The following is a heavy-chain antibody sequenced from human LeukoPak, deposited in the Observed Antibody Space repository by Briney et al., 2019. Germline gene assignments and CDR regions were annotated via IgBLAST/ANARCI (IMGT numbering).Heavy chain of an antibody. V-gene: IGHV3-23*01. D-gene: IGHD6-13*01. J-gene: IGHJ4*02. CDR2: ISGSGGST. CDR3: AKYPRQYSSSWYGENFFDY. CDR1: GFTFSSYA. Sequence: PGGSLRLSCAASGFTFSSYAMSWVRQAPGKGLEWVSAISGSGGSTYYADSVKGRFTISRDNSKNTLYLQMNSLRAEDTAVYYCAKYPRQYSSSWYGENFFDYWGQGTLVTVSS.